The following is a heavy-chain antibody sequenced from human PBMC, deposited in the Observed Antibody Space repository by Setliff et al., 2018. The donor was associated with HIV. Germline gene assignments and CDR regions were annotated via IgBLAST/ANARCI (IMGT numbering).Heavy chain of an antibody. V-gene: IGHV1-2*02. CDR2: ISPKYGGT. D-gene: IGHD5-18*01. CDR1: GYSFSDYY. CDR3: ARTLPQYTNLFDY. J-gene: IGHJ4*02. Sequence: GASVKVSCKASGYSFSDYYIHWVRQAPGHGFQWMGWISPKYGGTNYAQNFQGRVTMTRDTSISTAYMELSRLRSDDTAVYYCARTLPQYTNLFDYWGQGTLVTVSS.